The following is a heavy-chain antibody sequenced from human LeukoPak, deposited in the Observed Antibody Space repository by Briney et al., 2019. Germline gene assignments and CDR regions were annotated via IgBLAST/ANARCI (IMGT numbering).Heavy chain of an antibody. CDR2: IIPIFGTA. D-gene: IGHD3-3*01. Sequence: GASVKVSCKASGGTFISYAISWVRQAPGQGLEWMGGIIPIFGTANYAQKFQGRVTITTDESTSTAYMELSSLRSEDTAVYYCARGDRVTIFGVVIGSLNMDVWGKGTTVTVSS. V-gene: IGHV1-69*05. J-gene: IGHJ6*03. CDR1: GGTFISYA. CDR3: ARGDRVTIFGVVIGSLNMDV.